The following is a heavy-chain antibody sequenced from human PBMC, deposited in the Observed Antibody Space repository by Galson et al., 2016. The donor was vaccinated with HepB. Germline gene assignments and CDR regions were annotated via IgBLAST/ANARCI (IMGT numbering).Heavy chain of an antibody. CDR2: IGSGGSTI. V-gene: IGHV3-11*01. J-gene: IGHJ4*02. Sequence: SLRLSCAASGFFFSDYYMTWIRLAPGKGLEWVSYIGSGGSTIYYADSVKGRFTVSRDNAKNSLFLQMNSLRAEDTAVYYCARDYSSRWFYFDYWGQGTLVTVSS. D-gene: IGHD6-13*01. CDR1: GFFFSDYY. CDR3: ARDYSSRWFYFDY.